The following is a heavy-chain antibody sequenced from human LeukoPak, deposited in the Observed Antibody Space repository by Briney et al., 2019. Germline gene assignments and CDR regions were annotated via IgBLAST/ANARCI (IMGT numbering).Heavy chain of an antibody. J-gene: IGHJ4*02. D-gene: IGHD2-15*01. CDR1: GLTFSSYG. V-gene: IGHV3-33*01. Sequence: GGSLRLSCAASGLTFSSYGMHWVRQAPGKGLEWVAVIWYDGSNKYYADSVKGRFTISRDNSKNTLYLQMNSLRAEDTAVYYCARDLLPSGPDYWGQGTLVTVSS. CDR2: IWYDGSNK. CDR3: ARDLLPSGPDY.